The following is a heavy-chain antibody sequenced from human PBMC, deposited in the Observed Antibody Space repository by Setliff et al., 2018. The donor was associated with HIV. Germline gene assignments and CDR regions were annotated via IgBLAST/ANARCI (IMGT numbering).Heavy chain of an antibody. D-gene: IGHD2-2*01. J-gene: IGHJ4*02. CDR1: GGPLRGHY. CDR2: TSHSGKT. Sequence: SSETLSLTCAVYGGPLRGHYWRWIRQPPGQGLEWIGETSHSGKTNYNLSLKSRVTISVDTSKNQFSLKLTSVTAADTAVYYGVTSSSWSSRLNFWGPGMLVTVSS. V-gene: IGHV4-34*01. CDR3: VTSSSWSSRLNF.